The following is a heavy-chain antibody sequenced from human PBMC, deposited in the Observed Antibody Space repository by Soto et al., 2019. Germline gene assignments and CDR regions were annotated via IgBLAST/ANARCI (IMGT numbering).Heavy chain of an antibody. J-gene: IGHJ4*02. D-gene: IGHD2-15*01. Sequence: GGSLRLSCSASGFSSRNYDIHWVRQAPGKGLEWMAIISYVGSNKYYADSVKGRFTISRDNSKNTLYLQMNSLRPEDTAVYYCAKLGHCSGGTCYYFDFWGRGTLVTVSS. CDR1: GFSSRNYD. CDR2: ISYVGSNK. V-gene: IGHV3-30*18. CDR3: AKLGHCSGGTCYYFDF.